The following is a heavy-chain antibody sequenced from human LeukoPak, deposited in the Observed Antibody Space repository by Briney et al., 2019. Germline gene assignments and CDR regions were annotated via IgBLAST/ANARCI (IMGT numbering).Heavy chain of an antibody. CDR3: ARDSGSYFSPVDY. Sequence: SQTLSLTCTVSGGSISSGDYYWSWIRQPPGKGLEWIGYIYYSGSTYYNPSLKSRVTISVDTSKNQFSLKLSSVTAADTAVYYCARDSGSYFSPVDYWGQGTLVTVSS. CDR2: IYYSGST. J-gene: IGHJ4*02. D-gene: IGHD1-26*01. V-gene: IGHV4-30-4*08. CDR1: GGSISSGDYY.